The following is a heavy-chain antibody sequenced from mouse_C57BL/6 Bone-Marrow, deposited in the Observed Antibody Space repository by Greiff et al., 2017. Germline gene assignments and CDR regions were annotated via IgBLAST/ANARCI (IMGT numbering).Heavy chain of an antibody. J-gene: IGHJ4*01. D-gene: IGHD1-1*02. CDR1: GFTFSSYA. Sequence: EVQGVESGEGLVKPGGSLKLSCAASGFTFSSYAMSWVRQTPEKRLEWVAYISSGGDYIYYADTVRGRFTISRDNARNTLYLQMRSLKSEDTAMYYCTRRGLWPHYYAMDYWGEGTSVTVSS. CDR3: TRRGLWPHYYAMDY. CDR2: ISSGGDYI. V-gene: IGHV5-9-1*02.